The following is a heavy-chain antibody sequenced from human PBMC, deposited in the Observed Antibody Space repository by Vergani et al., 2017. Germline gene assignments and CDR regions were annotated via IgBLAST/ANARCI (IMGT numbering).Heavy chain of an antibody. Sequence: EVQLVESGGGLIQPGGSLTLSCAASGFTFSDYDMHWVRQTTEKTLEWVAAIGVPGDTYYAGSVEGRFTISRENAKSSVYLQMNNLRAGDTAVYYCANIPGVWFGDREGGFDYWGLGTLVTVSS. D-gene: IGHD3-10*01. CDR2: IGVPGDT. CDR3: ANIPGVWFGDREGGFDY. CDR1: GFTFSDYD. V-gene: IGHV3-13*01. J-gene: IGHJ4*02.